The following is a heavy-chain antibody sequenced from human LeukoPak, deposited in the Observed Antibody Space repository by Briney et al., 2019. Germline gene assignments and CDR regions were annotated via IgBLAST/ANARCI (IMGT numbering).Heavy chain of an antibody. CDR3: ARDITQLPLALLLYDGIVVVPAATPAGLGY. Sequence: ASVKVSCKASGYTFTSYYMHWVRQAPGQGLEWMGIINPSGGSTSYAQKFQGRVTMTRDMSTSTVYMELSSLRSEDTAVYYCARDITQLPLALLLYDGIVVVPAATPAGLGYWGQGTLVTVSS. J-gene: IGHJ4*02. D-gene: IGHD2-2*01. V-gene: IGHV1-46*01. CDR1: GYTFTSYY. CDR2: INPSGGST.